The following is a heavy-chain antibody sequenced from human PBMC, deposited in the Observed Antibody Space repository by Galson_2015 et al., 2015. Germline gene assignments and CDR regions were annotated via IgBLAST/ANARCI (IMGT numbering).Heavy chain of an antibody. D-gene: IGHD4-17*01. CDR3: AREALPYGDLREGYGMDV. V-gene: IGHV3-30-3*01. J-gene: IGHJ6*02. CDR1: GFTFSNYA. CDR2: ISYDGSNE. Sequence: SLRLSCAASGFTFSNYAMHWVRQAPGKGLEWVAVISYDGSNEYYADSVKGRFTISRDDSKNTLYLQMNSLRAEDTAVYYCAREALPYGDLREGYGMDVWGQGTTVTVSS.